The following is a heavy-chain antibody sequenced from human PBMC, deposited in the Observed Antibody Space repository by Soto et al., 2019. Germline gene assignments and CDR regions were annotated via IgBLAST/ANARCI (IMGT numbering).Heavy chain of an antibody. Sequence: VQLVESGGGVVQPGRSLRLSCASSGFTFSDYGMHWVRQAPGKGLEWVTVIWYDGTNENYEDSVKGRFTISRDNSKNTVYLQMNSLRAEDTAVYYCARGRFGSGTVHWYFDLWGRGTLVTVSS. CDR3: ARGRFGSGTVHWYFDL. V-gene: IGHV3-33*01. J-gene: IGHJ2*01. CDR1: GFTFSDYG. D-gene: IGHD6-25*01. CDR2: IWYDGTNE.